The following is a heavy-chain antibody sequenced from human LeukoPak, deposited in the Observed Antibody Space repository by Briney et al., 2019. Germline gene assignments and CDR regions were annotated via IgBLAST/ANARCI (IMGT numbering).Heavy chain of an antibody. CDR1: GGTISSTNW. V-gene: IGHV4-4*02. Sequence: PSETLSLTCGVSGGTISSTNWYSWVRQPPGQGLEWIGEISLSGRTNYNPSLKSRVTMLIDESKNHFSPYPLSLSAVGTAVYFCLRESGPFSPFGHWGQGTLVAVTS. D-gene: IGHD1-26*01. J-gene: IGHJ4*02. CDR3: LRESGPFSPFGH. CDR2: ISLSGRT.